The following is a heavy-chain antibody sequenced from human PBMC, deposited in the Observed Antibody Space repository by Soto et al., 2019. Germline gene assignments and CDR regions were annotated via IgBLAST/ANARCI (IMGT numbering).Heavy chain of an antibody. CDR1: GFTFTSSA. CDR2: IVVGSGNT. CDR3: AAAPRQSSRVWGSYRYRWSAY. D-gene: IGHD3-16*02. V-gene: IGHV1-58*01. Sequence: QMQLVQSGPEVKKPGTSVKVSCKASGFTFTSSAVQWVRQARGQRLEWIGWIVVGSGNTNYAQKFQERVTITRDMSTSTAYMELSSLRSEDTAVYYCAAAPRQSSRVWGSYRYRWSAYWGQGTLVTVSS. J-gene: IGHJ4*02.